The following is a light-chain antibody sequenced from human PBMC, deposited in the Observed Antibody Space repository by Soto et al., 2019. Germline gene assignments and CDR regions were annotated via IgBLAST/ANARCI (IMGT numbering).Light chain of an antibody. CDR1: QSISGN. Sequence: EIVMTQSPATLSVSPGERATLSCRASQSISGNLAWYQQKPGQAPRLLIYGASTRATGIPARFSGSGSGTEFTLTISSLQSEDFAVYYCQQCNNWPYTFGQGTKLEIK. CDR2: GAS. J-gene: IGKJ2*01. CDR3: QQCNNWPYT. V-gene: IGKV3-15*01.